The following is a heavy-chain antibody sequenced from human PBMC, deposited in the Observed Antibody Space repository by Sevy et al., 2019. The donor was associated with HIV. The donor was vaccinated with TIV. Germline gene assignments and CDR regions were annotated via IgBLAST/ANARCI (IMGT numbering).Heavy chain of an antibody. D-gene: IGHD6-13*01. CDR3: ARAKRAAGTFGWFDP. CDR1: GGSISSYY. Sequence: SETLSLTCTVSGGSISSYYWSWIRQPAGKGLEWIGRIYTSGSTNYNPSLKSRVTMSVETSKNQFSLKLSSGAAADTAVYYCARAKRAAGTFGWFDPWGQGTLVTVSS. V-gene: IGHV4-4*07. J-gene: IGHJ5*02. CDR2: IYTSGST.